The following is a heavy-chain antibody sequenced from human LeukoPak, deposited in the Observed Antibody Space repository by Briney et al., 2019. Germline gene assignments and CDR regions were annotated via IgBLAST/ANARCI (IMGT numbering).Heavy chain of an antibody. CDR2: ISYDGSNK. CDR1: GFTFSSYA. CDR3: ARVGGVGGYYYGSGSHQYYFDY. J-gene: IGHJ4*02. V-gene: IGHV3-30-3*01. Sequence: GRSLRLSCAASGFTFSSYAMHWVRQAPGKGLEWVAVISYDGSNKYYADSVKGRFTISRDNSKNTLYLQMNSLRAEDTAVYYCARVGGVGGYYYGSGSHQYYFDYWGQGTLVTVSS. D-gene: IGHD3-10*01.